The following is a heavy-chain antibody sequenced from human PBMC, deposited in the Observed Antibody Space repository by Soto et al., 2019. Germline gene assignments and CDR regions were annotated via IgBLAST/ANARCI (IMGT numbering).Heavy chain of an antibody. Sequence: GSLRLSCAASGFTFSSYGMHWVRQAPGKGLEWVAVISYDGSNKYYADSVKGRFTISRDNSKNTLYLQMNSLRAEDTAVYYCAKGLGGNDVPLDLWGRGTLVTVSS. J-gene: IGHJ2*01. V-gene: IGHV3-30*18. CDR2: ISYDGSNK. CDR1: GFTFSSYG. CDR3: AKGLGGNDVPLDL. D-gene: IGHD2-15*01.